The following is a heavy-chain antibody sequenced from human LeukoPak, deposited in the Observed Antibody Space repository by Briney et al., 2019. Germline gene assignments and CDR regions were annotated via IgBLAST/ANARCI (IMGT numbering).Heavy chain of an antibody. CDR1: GYTFTSYY. J-gene: IGHJ4*02. CDR2: INPSGGST. D-gene: IGHD3-10*01. Sequence: ASVKVSCKASGYTFTSYYMHWVRQAPGQGLEWMGIINPSGGSTSYAQKFQGRVTMTRDTSTSTVYMELSSLRSEDTAVYYCARDSNYYGSGSYFYFGYWGQGTLVTVSS. CDR3: ARDSNYYGSGSYFYFGY. V-gene: IGHV1-46*01.